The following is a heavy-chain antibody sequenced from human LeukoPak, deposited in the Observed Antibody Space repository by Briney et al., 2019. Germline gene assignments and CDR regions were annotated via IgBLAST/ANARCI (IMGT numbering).Heavy chain of an antibody. V-gene: IGHV3-11*01. Sequence: PGGSLRLSCAASGFTFSNYYMSWIRQAPGKGLEWVSYISSSGSTIYYADSVKGRFTISRDNAKNSLYLQMNSLRAEDTAVYYCATLPKGSGYYSQPYYFDYWGQGTLVTVSS. CDR3: ATLPKGSGYYSQPYYFDY. D-gene: IGHD3-22*01. CDR1: GFTFSNYY. J-gene: IGHJ4*02. CDR2: ISSSGSTI.